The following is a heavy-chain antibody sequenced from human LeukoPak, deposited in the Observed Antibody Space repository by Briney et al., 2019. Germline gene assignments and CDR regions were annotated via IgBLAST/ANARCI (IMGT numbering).Heavy chain of an antibody. CDR1: GYSISSGYY. CDR3: ASLTVSVGKDAFDI. Sequence: SETLSLTXAVSGYSISSGYYWGWIRQPPGKGLEWIGSIYHSGSTYYNPSLKSRVTISVDTSKNQFSLKLSSVTAADTAVYYCASLTVSVGKDAFDIWGQGTMVTVSS. D-gene: IGHD1-26*01. V-gene: IGHV4-38-2*01. J-gene: IGHJ3*02. CDR2: IYHSGST.